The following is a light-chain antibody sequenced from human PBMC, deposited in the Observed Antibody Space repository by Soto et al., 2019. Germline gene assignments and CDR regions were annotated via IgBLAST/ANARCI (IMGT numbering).Light chain of an antibody. Sequence: DIPMTQSPSSLSASVGDRVTISCRTSQNIVTSLNWYQQKPGQAPKVLIYAASILQSGVPSRFTGSGSGTAFILTITNLQPGDFATYYCQQTYNTPRTFGQGTRLEI. CDR2: AAS. J-gene: IGKJ5*01. V-gene: IGKV1-39*01. CDR1: QNIVTS. CDR3: QQTYNTPRT.